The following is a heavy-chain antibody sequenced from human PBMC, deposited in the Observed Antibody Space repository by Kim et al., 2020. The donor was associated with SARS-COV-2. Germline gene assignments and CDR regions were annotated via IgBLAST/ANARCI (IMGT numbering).Heavy chain of an antibody. V-gene: IGHV1-24*01. Sequence: ETIYAQKFQGRVTMTEDTSTDTAYMELSSLRSEDTAVYYCATDSSGWFDYWGQGTLVTVSS. CDR2: ET. CDR3: ATDSSGWFDY. J-gene: IGHJ4*02. D-gene: IGHD6-19*01.